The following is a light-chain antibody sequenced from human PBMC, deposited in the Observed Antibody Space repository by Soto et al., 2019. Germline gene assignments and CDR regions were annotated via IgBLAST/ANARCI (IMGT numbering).Light chain of an antibody. CDR1: QSVSSSY. CDR3: QQYGSSPWT. CDR2: GAS. Sequence: EIVLTQSPGTLSLSPGERATLSCRASQSVSSSYLAWYQQKPGQTPRLLIYGASSRATGIPDRFSGSGSGTDFTLTISRLEPEDFAVYYCQQYGSSPWTFDQVTKVAIK. J-gene: IGKJ1*01. V-gene: IGKV3-20*01.